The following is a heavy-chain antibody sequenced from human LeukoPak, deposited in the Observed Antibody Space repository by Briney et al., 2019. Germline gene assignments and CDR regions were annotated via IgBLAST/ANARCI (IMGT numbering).Heavy chain of an antibody. V-gene: IGHV1-8*01. CDR2: INANSRKT. J-gene: IGHJ5*02. Sequence: ASVKVSCKASGYTFTNYDINWVRQAPRQGLEWMGWINANSRKTGYAQKLQGRVTITRNTSLSTGYMELSSLRSEDPAVYYCGRAGYGANWFDPWGQGTLVTVSS. CDR3: GRAGYGANWFDP. CDR1: GYTFTNYD. D-gene: IGHD4-17*01.